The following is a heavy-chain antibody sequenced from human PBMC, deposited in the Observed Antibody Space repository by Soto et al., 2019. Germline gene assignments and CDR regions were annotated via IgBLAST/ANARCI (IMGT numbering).Heavy chain of an antibody. CDR3: VRWGTTGGLDV. V-gene: IGHV3-33*05. CDR1: GFTFRSYV. CDR2: ISYDGSNK. J-gene: IGHJ1*01. Sequence: QVQLVESGGGVVQPGTSLRLSCVGSGFTFRSYVIHWVRQAPGKGLEWVALISYDGSNKDYGDSVKGRFTISRDNSRNTVKLQMDSLRREDTALYYCVRWGTTGGLDVWGQGTLVSVSS. D-gene: IGHD3-16*01.